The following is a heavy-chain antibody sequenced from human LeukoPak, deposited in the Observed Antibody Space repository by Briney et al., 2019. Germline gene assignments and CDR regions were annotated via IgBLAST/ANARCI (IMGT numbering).Heavy chain of an antibody. D-gene: IGHD5-12*01. CDR1: GFIFSDYI. CDR3: SRDGGNSENSAFDI. J-gene: IGHJ3*02. CDR2: IRKKRNGYTT. Sequence: PGGSLRLSCAASGFIFSDYILDWVRQAPGKGLEWVGRIRKKRNGYTTEYAASVKGRFTISRDDSKNSLYLHMNTLKTEDTAVYYCSRDGGNSENSAFDIWGQGTMATVSS. V-gene: IGHV3-72*01.